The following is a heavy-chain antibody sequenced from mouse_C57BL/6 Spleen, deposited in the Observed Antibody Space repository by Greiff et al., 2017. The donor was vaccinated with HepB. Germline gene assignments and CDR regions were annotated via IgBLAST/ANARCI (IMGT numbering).Heavy chain of an antibody. J-gene: IGHJ2*01. CDR1: GFNIKDYY. V-gene: IGHV14-2*01. D-gene: IGHD1-1*01. Sequence: EVQLQQSGAELVKPGASVKLSCTASGFNIKDYYMHWVKQRPEQGLEWIGRIDPEDGETKSAPKFQGKATITADTSSNPAYLQLSSLTSEDSAVYYCARPRGYYYGSSPYFDYWGQGTTLTVSS. CDR3: ARPRGYYYGSSPYFDY. CDR2: IDPEDGET.